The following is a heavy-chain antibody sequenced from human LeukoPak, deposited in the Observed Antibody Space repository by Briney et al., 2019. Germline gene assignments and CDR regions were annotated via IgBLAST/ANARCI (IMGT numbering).Heavy chain of an antibody. CDR1: GFTFSSYG. V-gene: IGHV3-30*18. Sequence: QPGRSLRLSCAASGFTFSSYGMHWVRQAPGKGLEGVAVISYEGSNKYYADSVKGRFTIPRDNSKNTLYLQMNSLRAEDTAVYYCAKMGYSSSYFDYWGQGTLVTVSS. D-gene: IGHD6-6*01. CDR3: AKMGYSSSYFDY. J-gene: IGHJ4*02. CDR2: ISYEGSNK.